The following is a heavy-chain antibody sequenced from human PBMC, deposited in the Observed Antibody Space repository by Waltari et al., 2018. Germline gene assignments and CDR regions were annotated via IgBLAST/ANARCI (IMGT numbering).Heavy chain of an antibody. D-gene: IGHD4-17*01. Sequence: EVQLVESGGGLVQPGRSLRLSCAASGFTFDDYAMHWVRQAPGKGLEWVSGISWNSGSIGYADSVKGRFTISRDNAKNSLYLQMNSLRAEDTALYHCAKSPTVTTEPFDYWGQGTLVTVSS. CDR1: GFTFDDYA. J-gene: IGHJ4*02. CDR3: AKSPTVTTEPFDY. V-gene: IGHV3-9*01. CDR2: ISWNSGSI.